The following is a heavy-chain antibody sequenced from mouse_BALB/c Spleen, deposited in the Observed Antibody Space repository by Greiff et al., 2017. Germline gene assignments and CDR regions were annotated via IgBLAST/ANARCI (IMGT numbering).Heavy chain of an antibody. CDR3: TRDGYYGARAMDY. CDR2: INPSNGGT. V-gene: IGHV1S81*02. D-gene: IGHD2-3*01. Sequence: QVQLQQSGAELVKPGASVKLSCKASGYTFTSYYMYWVKQRPGQGLEWIGEINPSNGGTNFNEKFKSKATLTVDKSSSTAYMQLSSLTSEDSAVYYCTRDGYYGARAMDYWGQGTSVTVSA. J-gene: IGHJ4*01. CDR1: GYTFTSYY.